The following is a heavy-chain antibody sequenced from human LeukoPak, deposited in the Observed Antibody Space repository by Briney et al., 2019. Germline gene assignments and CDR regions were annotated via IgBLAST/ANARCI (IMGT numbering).Heavy chain of an antibody. Sequence: PSETLSLTCTVSGGSISSYYWSWIRQRAGKGLERIGRIYTSGSTNYNPSLKSRVTMSVDTSKNQVFLNLRSVTAADTAVYYCARHGSGDYAPIDVWGKGTMVTISS. D-gene: IGHD4-17*01. J-gene: IGHJ6*04. V-gene: IGHV4-4*07. CDR2: IYTSGST. CDR3: ARHGSGDYAPIDV. CDR1: GGSISSYY.